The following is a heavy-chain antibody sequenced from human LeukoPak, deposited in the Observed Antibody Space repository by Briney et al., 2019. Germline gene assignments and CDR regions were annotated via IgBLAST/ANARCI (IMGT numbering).Heavy chain of an antibody. Sequence: ASVNVSYKASGYTFTGYYMHWVRQAPGQGGECMGWINPNSGGTNYAQKFQGRVTMTSDTSISTAYMELSRLRSDDAAVYYCVRPLDYWGQGTLVTVSS. CDR3: VRPLDY. CDR2: INPNSGGT. V-gene: IGHV1-2*02. J-gene: IGHJ4*02. CDR1: GYTFTGYY.